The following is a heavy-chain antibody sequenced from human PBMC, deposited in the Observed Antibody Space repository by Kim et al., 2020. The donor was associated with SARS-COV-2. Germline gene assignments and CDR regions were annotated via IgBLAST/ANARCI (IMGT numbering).Heavy chain of an antibody. V-gene: IGHV3-11*01. Sequence: GGSLRLSCAASGFIFSDYYMSWIRQAPGKGLECISYVRSDGTTIYYADSVKGRFTVSRDNAKNSLYLQLDSLRAEDRAAYYCARDLRGIYSKGWPVGDY. CDR2: VRSDGTTI. J-gene: IGHJ4*01. CDR1: GFIFSDYY. CDR3: ARDLRGIYSKGWPVGDY. D-gene: IGHD6-19*01.